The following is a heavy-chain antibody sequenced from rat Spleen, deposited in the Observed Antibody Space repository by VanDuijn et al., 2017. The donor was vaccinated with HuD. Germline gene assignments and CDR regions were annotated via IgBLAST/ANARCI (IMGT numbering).Heavy chain of an antibody. V-gene: IGHV5-19*01. Sequence: SCAASGFTFSDYGMHWIRQAPTKGLEWVASISPSGGDTYYRDSMKGRFTISRDNAKSTLYLQMDSLRSEDTATYYCATNYPYYIMDAWGQGASVTVSS. CDR1: GFTFSDYG. D-gene: IGHD1-4*01. J-gene: IGHJ4*01. CDR3: ATNYPYYIMDA. CDR2: ISPSGGDT.